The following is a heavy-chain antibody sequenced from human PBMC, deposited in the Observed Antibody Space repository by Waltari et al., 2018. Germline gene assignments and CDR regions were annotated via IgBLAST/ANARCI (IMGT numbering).Heavy chain of an antibody. V-gene: IGHV4-59*01. D-gene: IGHD2-2*02. Sequence: QVQLQESGPGLVKPSETLSLTCTVSGGSISSYYWSWIRQPPWKGLEWIGYIYYSGSTNYNPSLKSRVTISVDTSKNQFSLKLSSVTAADTAVYYCARVKGVLLPAAINVGGYFDLWGRGTLVTVSS. CDR1: GGSISSYY. CDR3: ARVKGVLLPAAINVGGYFDL. J-gene: IGHJ2*01. CDR2: IYYSGST.